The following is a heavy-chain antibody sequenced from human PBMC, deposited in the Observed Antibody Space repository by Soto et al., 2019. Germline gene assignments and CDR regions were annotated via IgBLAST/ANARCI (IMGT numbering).Heavy chain of an antibody. Sequence: SETLSLTCTVSGGSISSGGYYWSWIRQHPGKGLEWIGYIYYSGSTYYNPSLKSRVTISVDTSKNQFSLKLSSVTAADTAVYYCARVPIYYDSSGYPTNHFDYWGQGTLVTV. CDR2: IYYSGST. J-gene: IGHJ4*02. V-gene: IGHV4-31*03. CDR1: GGSISSGGYY. D-gene: IGHD3-22*01. CDR3: ARVPIYYDSSGYPTNHFDY.